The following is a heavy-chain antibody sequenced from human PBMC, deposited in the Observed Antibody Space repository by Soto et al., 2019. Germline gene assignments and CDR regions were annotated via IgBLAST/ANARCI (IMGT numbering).Heavy chain of an antibody. D-gene: IGHD4-17*01. CDR2: INHSGST. CDR3: ARAGYGDADY. V-gene: IGHV4-34*01. Sequence: PSETLSLTCAVYGGSFSGYYWSWIRQPPGKGLEWIGEINHSGSTNYNPSLKSRVTISVDTSKNQFSLKLSSVTAADTAVYYCARAGYGDADYWGQGTLVTVS. J-gene: IGHJ4*02. CDR1: GGSFSGYY.